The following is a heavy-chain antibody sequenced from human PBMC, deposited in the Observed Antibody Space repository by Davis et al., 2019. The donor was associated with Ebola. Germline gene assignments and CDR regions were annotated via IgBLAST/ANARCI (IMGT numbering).Heavy chain of an antibody. V-gene: IGHV4-30-4*08. CDR2: IYYSGST. CDR3: AREARFWSGSGFDY. Sequence: PSETLSLTCTVSGGSISSYYWSWIRQPPGKGLEWIGYIYYSGSTYYNPSLKSRVTISVDTSKNQFSLKLSSVTAADTAVYYCAREARFWSGSGFDYWGQGTLVTVSS. CDR1: GGSISSYY. D-gene: IGHD3-3*01. J-gene: IGHJ4*02.